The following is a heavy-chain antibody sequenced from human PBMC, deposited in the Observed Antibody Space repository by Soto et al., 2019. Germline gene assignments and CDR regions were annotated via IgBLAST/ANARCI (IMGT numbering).Heavy chain of an antibody. J-gene: IGHJ3*02. CDR3: VNPASGCVHDAFAI. D-gene: IGHD3-22*01. V-gene: IGHV3-23*01. CDR1: GFTFINNA. Sequence: EVQLLESGGGLVQPGGSLRLSCVASGFTFINNAMSWVRQAPGKGLEWVSSVTGTGGTTYYSDSVKGRFTISRDNSTNTLLLQQNSLRVEDTAMYYFVNPASGCVHDAFAIWGQGTMVTVSS. CDR2: VTGTGGTT.